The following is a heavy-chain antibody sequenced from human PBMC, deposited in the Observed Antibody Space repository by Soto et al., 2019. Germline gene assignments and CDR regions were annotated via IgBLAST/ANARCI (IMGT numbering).Heavy chain of an antibody. CDR1: GFTFSSYA. D-gene: IGHD5-12*01. CDR3: AKDGWLEPQNDS. J-gene: IGHJ4*02. Sequence: EVQLLESGGGLVQPGGSLRLSCAASGFTFSSYAMSWVRQAPGKGLEWVSAISGSGGSTYYADSVKGRFTISRDHSKNRLYLKMNSLRGEDTAVYYCAKDGWLEPQNDSGGQGTLVTVSS. V-gene: IGHV3-23*01. CDR2: ISGSGGST.